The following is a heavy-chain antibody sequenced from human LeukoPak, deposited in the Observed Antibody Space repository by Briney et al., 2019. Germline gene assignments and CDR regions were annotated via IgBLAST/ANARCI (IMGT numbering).Heavy chain of an antibody. CDR2: ISYDGSNK. V-gene: IGHV3-30-3*01. Sequence: PGGSLRLSCAASGFTFSSYAMHWVRQAPGKGLEWVAVISYDGSNKYYADSVKGRFTISRDNSKNTLYLQMNSLRAEDTAVYYCARGSIAAAGIWYFDYWGQGTLVTVSS. J-gene: IGHJ4*02. D-gene: IGHD6-13*01. CDR3: ARGSIAAAGIWYFDY. CDR1: GFTFSSYA.